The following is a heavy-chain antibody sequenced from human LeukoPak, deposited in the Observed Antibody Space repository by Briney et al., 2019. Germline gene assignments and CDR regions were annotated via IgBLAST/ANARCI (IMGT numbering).Heavy chain of an antibody. Sequence: ASVKVSCKGSGYTFTGYYMHWVRQAPAQGLEWMGWINPNSGGTNYAQKFQGRVTMTRDTSISTAYMEMRRLRSDDRAVYYCAKVEMEIYYFDYWGQGTLVTASS. CDR2: INPNSGGT. D-gene: IGHD5-24*01. CDR1: GYTFTGYY. J-gene: IGHJ4*02. V-gene: IGHV1-2*02. CDR3: AKVEMEIYYFDY.